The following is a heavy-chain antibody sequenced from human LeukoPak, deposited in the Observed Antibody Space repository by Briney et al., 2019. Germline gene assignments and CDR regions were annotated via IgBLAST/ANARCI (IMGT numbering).Heavy chain of an antibody. CDR1: GFTFSSYG. V-gene: IGHV3-30*18. CDR2: ISYDGSNK. J-gene: IGHJ4*02. CDR3: AKDSQLGYFDY. D-gene: IGHD6-13*01. Sequence: PGGSLRLSCAASGFTFSSYGMHWVRQAPGKGLEWVAVISYDGSNKYYADSVKGRFTISRDNSKNTLYLQMNSLRAEDTALYYCAKDSQLGYFDYWGQGTLVTVSS.